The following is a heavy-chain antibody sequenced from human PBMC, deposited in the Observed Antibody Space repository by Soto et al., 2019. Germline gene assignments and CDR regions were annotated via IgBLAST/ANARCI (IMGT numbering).Heavy chain of an antibody. Sequence: SQTLSLTCAISGDSVSSNSAAWNWIRQSPSRGLEWLGRTYYRSKWYNDYAVSVKSRITINPDTSKNQFSLQLNSVTPEDTAVYYCARVKRVRVVIITRYYYYLMDVWGQGTTVTVSS. CDR1: GDSVSSNSAA. V-gene: IGHV6-1*01. CDR2: TYYRSKWYN. CDR3: ARVKRVRVVIITRYYYYLMDV. J-gene: IGHJ6*02. D-gene: IGHD3-10*01.